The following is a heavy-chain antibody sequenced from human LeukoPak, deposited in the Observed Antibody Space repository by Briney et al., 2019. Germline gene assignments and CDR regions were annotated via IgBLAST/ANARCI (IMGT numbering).Heavy chain of an antibody. J-gene: IGHJ4*02. V-gene: IGHV1-2*02. CDR2: INPNSGGT. D-gene: IGHD3-10*01. Sequence: ASVKVSCKAPGYTFTGYYMHWVRQAPGQGLEWMGWINPNSGGTNYAQKFQGRVTMTRDTSISTAYMELSRLRSDDTAVYYCAREPHYYGSGSGDYWGQGTLVTVSS. CDR3: AREPHYYGSGSGDY. CDR1: GYTFTGYY.